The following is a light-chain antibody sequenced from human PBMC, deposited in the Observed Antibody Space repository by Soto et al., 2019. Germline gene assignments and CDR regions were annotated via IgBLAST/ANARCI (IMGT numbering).Light chain of an antibody. J-gene: IGLJ7*01. V-gene: IGLV2-11*01. Sequence: QSALTQPRSVSGSPGQSVAISCTATSSDVGGFDFVSWYQQHPGKAPKLVIYDVSKRPSGVPDRFSGSRSGDTASLTISRLQAEDEADYYCCLYTASFSVFGGGTQLTVL. CDR2: DVS. CDR1: SSDVGGFDF. CDR3: CLYTASFSV.